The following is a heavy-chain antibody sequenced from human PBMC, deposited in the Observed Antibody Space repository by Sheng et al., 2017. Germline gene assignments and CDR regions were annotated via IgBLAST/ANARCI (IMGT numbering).Heavy chain of an antibody. D-gene: IGHD3-10*01. CDR2: INANTGAT. CDR1: KNTFIGHY. V-gene: IGHV1-2*02. Sequence: QVQLVQSGAEVKNPGASVRVSCRPSKNTFIGHYVHWVRQAHGQRLEWMGWINANTGATSFSPTFQDRVTMTRDTSITTVYLELSRLSSDDTAVYYCATEAVSGEDYFSFDPWGQGTRVTVSS. J-gene: IGHJ5*02. CDR3: ATEAVSGEDYFSFDP.